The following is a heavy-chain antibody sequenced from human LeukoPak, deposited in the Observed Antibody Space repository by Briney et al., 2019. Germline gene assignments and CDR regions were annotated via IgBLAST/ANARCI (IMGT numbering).Heavy chain of an antibody. CDR3: AKDHDSSGYYLPFDY. J-gene: IGHJ4*02. Sequence: GESLKLSCAASGFTFSGSAIHWVRQASGRGLEWVGRIRSKGNSYATAYTASVKGRFTVSRDDSKNTLYLQMNSLRAEDTAVYYCAKDHDSSGYYLPFDYWGQGTLVTVSS. CDR1: GFTFSGSA. CDR2: IRSKGNSYAT. V-gene: IGHV3-73*01. D-gene: IGHD3-22*01.